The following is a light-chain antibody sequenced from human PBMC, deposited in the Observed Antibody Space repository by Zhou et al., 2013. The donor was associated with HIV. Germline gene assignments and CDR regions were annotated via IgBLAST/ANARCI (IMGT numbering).Light chain of an antibody. Sequence: DIQMTQSPSSLSASVGDRVTITCRASQSISSYLNWYQPKPGKAPKLLIYTTSSLQSGVPSRFSGSVSGTDFTLTISTLQPEDFATYYCQQSYNTPYTFGQGTKLQIK. V-gene: IGKV1-39*01. CDR3: QQSYNTPYT. CDR1: QSISSY. CDR2: TTS. J-gene: IGKJ2*01.